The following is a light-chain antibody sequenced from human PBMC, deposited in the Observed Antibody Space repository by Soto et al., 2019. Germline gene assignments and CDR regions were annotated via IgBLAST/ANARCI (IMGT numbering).Light chain of an antibody. J-gene: IGLJ2*01. Sequence: SYELTQSVSVSVALGQTASIACGGNKIGSKNVHWYQQKPGQAPTLVIYRYTKRPSWIPERFSASNSGNTATLTITRVEAGYEADYYCQVWGSDTAVFCGGTKVTVL. CDR1: KIGSKN. CDR3: QVWGSDTAV. CDR2: RYT. V-gene: IGLV3-9*01.